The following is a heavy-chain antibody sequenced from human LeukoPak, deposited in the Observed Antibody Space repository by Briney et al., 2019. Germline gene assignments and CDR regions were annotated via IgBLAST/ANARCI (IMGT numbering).Heavy chain of an antibody. Sequence: GGSLRLSCEVSGFTFSDYYMSWIRQAPGKGLEWVSYISSSSSYTNYADSVKGRFTISRDNAKNSLYLQMNSLRAEDTAVYYCARVLIAAGSGEWGQGTLVTVSS. CDR1: GFTFSDYY. V-gene: IGHV3-11*05. CDR3: ARVLIAAGSGE. J-gene: IGHJ4*02. CDR2: ISSSSSYT. D-gene: IGHD6-13*01.